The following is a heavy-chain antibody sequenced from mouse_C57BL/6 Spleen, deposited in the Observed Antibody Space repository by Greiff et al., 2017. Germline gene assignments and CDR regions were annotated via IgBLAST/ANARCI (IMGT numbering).Heavy chain of an antibody. J-gene: IGHJ1*03. CDR3: TRSVIDACHWYFNV. D-gene: IGHD1-2*01. Sequence: VQLQQPGAELVKPGASVKLSCKASGFNFKDYYMHWVKQRTEQGLEWIGRIDPEDGETKYATKFQGKATITADTSSNTAYLQLSSLTSEDTAVYYCTRSVIDACHWYFNVWGTGTSVTVSS. CDR2: IDPEDGET. CDR1: GFNFKDYY. V-gene: IGHV14-2*01.